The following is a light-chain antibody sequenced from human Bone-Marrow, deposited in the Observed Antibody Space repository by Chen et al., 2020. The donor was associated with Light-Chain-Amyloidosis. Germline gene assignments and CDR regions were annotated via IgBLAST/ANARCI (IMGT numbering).Light chain of an antibody. J-gene: IGLJ1*01. V-gene: IGLV2-14*01. CDR3: SSYTITNTLV. Sequence: QSALTQPASVSGSPGQSITISCTGTSSDVGGDNHVSWYQQHPDKAPKLMIYEVTNRSSWVPDRFAGSKSDNTASLTISGLQTEDEADDFCSSYTITNTLVFGSGTRVTVL. CDR1: SSDVGGDNH. CDR2: EVT.